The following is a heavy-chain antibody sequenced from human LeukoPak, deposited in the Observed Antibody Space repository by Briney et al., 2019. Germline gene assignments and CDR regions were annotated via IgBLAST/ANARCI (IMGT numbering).Heavy chain of an antibody. CDR3: ATDIVVGATPRSQFDY. CDR2: FDPEDGET. V-gene: IGHV1-24*01. J-gene: IGHJ4*02. D-gene: IGHD1-26*01. Sequence: AASVKVSCEVSGYTLTELSMHWVRQAPGKGLEWMGGFDPEDGETIYAQKFQGRVTMTEDTSTDTAYMELSSLRSEDTAVYYCATDIVVGATPRSQFDYWGQGTLVTVSS. CDR1: GYTLTELS.